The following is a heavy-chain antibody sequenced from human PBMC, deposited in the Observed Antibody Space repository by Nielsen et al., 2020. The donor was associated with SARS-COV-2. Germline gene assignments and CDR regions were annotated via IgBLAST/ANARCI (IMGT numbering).Heavy chain of an antibody. CDR3: ARDYYDSRAYNYYGMDV. V-gene: IGHV4-34*01. Sequence: SETLSLTCAVYGGSFSGYYWSWIRQPPGKGLEWIGEINHSGSTNYNPSLKSRVTISVDTSKNQFSLKLSSVTAADTAVYYCARDYYDSRAYNYYGMDVWGQGTTVTVSS. D-gene: IGHD3-22*01. CDR1: GGSFSGYY. J-gene: IGHJ6*02. CDR2: INHSGST.